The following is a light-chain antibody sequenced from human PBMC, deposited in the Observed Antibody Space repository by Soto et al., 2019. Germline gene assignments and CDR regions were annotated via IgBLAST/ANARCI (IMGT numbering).Light chain of an antibody. V-gene: IGKV1-5*01. Sequence: DIQMTQSPSSLSASVGDTVTITCWASQSVSTWLAWYQQKPGKAPKLLIYDASKLESGVPSRFSGSRSGTELTLTISGLQAEDSATYYCQQYNSYSPTFGQGTTVEV. CDR1: QSVSTW. CDR3: QQYNSYSPT. J-gene: IGKJ1*01. CDR2: DAS.